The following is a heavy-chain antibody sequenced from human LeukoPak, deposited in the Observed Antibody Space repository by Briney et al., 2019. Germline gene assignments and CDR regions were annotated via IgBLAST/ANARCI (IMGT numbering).Heavy chain of an antibody. J-gene: IGHJ4*02. D-gene: IGHD3-10*01. Sequence: PSETLSLTCTVSGGSISSSSYYWGWIRQPPGKGLEWIGSIYYSGSTYYNPSLKSRVTISVDTSKNQFSLKLSSLTAADTAVYYCARGQDVLLWFGESLTYYFDYWGQGTPVTVSS. CDR2: IYYSGST. V-gene: IGHV4-39*07. CDR3: ARGQDVLLWFGESLTYYFDY. CDR1: GGSISSSSYY.